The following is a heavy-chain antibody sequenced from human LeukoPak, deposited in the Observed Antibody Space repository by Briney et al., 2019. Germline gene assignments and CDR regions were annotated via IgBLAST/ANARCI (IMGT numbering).Heavy chain of an antibody. CDR3: ASGAECLIEN. Sequence: GGSLRLSCAASGFSFSGHWMNWVRQAPGKGLEWVASIKQDGSEKFYVDSVKGRFTISRDNAKNSLYLQMDSLSAEDTALYYCASGAECLIENWGQGTLVTVSS. D-gene: IGHD3-16*01. V-gene: IGHV3-7*03. CDR2: IKQDGSEK. CDR1: GFSFSGHW. J-gene: IGHJ4*02.